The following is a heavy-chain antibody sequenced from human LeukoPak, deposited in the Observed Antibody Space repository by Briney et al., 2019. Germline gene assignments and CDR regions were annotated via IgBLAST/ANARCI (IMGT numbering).Heavy chain of an antibody. CDR2: INPNSGGT. V-gene: IGHV1-2*02. D-gene: IGHD3-10*01. CDR3: ARDLDSMVRGVITYY. CDR1: GFTFSGYY. J-gene: IGHJ4*02. Sequence: ASVKVSCKASGFTFSGYYLQWVRQAPGQGLEWMGWINPNSGGTNYAQKFQGRVTMTRDTSISTAYMELSRLRSDDTAVYYCARDLDSMVRGVITYYWGQGTLVTVSS.